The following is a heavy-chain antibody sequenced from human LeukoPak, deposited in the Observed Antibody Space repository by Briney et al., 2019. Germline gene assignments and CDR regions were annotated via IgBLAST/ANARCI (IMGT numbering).Heavy chain of an antibody. J-gene: IGHJ6*02. V-gene: IGHV3-30-3*01. CDR3: ARVPPKGPYYYYGMDV. CDR1: GFTFSSYA. CDR2: ISYDGSNK. Sequence: GGSLRLSCAASGFTFSSYAMHWVRQAPGKGLEWVAVISYDGSNKYYADSVKGRFTISRDNAKNSLYLQMNSLRAEDTAVYYCARVPPKGPYYYYGMDVWGQGTTVTVSS.